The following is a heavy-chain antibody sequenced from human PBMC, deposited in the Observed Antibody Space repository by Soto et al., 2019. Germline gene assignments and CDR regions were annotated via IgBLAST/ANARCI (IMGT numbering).Heavy chain of an antibody. V-gene: IGHV3-7*01. CDR1: GFTFSSYW. Sequence: VGSLRLSCAASGFTFSSYWMSWVRQAPGKGLEWVANIKQDGSEKYYVDSVKGRFTISRDNAKNSLYLQMNSLRAEDTAVYYCARGSSDVLRFLEWSPRDYYGMDVWGQGTTVTVSS. CDR3: ARGSSDVLRFLEWSPRDYYGMDV. CDR2: IKQDGSEK. J-gene: IGHJ6*02. D-gene: IGHD3-3*01.